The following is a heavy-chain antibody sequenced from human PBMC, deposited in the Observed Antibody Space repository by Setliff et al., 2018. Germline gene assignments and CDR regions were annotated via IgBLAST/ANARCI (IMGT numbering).Heavy chain of an antibody. CDR1: GGTFRTDG. CDR3: ARDTRDKYDSSGYYLSLDS. V-gene: IGHV1-69*13. CDR2: IIPVFRTA. J-gene: IGHJ4*02. Sequence: SVKVSCKASGGTFRTDGFSWVRQAPGQGLEWVGRIIPVFRTANYAQKFRGRVTITADEVARTAYMELSTLRSEDTAVYYCARDTRDKYDSSGYYLSLDSWGQGSLVTVSS. D-gene: IGHD3-22*01.